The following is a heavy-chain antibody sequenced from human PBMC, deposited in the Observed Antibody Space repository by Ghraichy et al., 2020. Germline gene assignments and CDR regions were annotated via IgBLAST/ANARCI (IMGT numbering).Heavy chain of an antibody. CDR2: FNPEDGET. CDR3: ATEWLSTTVVVTAIGRHEYFHH. V-gene: IGHV1-24*01. CDR1: GYTLTGLS. Sequence: ASVKVSCKVSGYTLTGLSMHWVRQAPGKGLEWMGGFNPEDGETIYAQKFQGRLTMTEDTSTDTAYMELSSLRSEDTAVYYCATEWLSTTVVVTAIGRHEYFHHWGQGTLVTVSS. D-gene: IGHD2-21*02. J-gene: IGHJ1*01.